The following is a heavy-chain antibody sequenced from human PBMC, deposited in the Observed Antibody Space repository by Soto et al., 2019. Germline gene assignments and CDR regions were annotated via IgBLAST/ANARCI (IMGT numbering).Heavy chain of an antibody. Sequence: PSETLSLTCTVSGGSISSSSYNWGWIRQPPGKGLEWSGSIYYSGRTYYNPSRKSRVTISVDPSKNQFSLKLSSVTAADTAVYYCARHKWGYNKIRSLFDYWGQGTLVTVSS. CDR1: GGSISSSSYN. J-gene: IGHJ4*02. D-gene: IGHD7-27*01. CDR2: IYYSGRT. V-gene: IGHV4-39*01. CDR3: ARHKWGYNKIRSLFDY.